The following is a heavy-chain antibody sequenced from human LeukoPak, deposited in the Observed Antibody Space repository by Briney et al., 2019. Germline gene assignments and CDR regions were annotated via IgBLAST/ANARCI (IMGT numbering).Heavy chain of an antibody. D-gene: IGHD3-10*01. CDR2: IYYSGST. CDR1: GGSISSYY. CDR3: ARARHDYYGSGSYYGYYFDY. V-gene: IGHV4-59*01. Sequence: SETLSLTCTVSGGSISSYYWSWIRQPPGKGLEWTGYIYYSGSTNYNPPLKSRVTISVDTSKNQFSLKLSSVTAADTAVYYCARARHDYYGSGSYYGYYFDYWGQGTLVTVSS. J-gene: IGHJ4*02.